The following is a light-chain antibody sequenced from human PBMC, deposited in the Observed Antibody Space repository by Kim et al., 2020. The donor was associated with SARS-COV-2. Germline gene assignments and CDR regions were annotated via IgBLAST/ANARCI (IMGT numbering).Light chain of an antibody. CDR2: GAS. CDR3: QQYGNSPPWT. Sequence: EIVLTQSPGTLSLSPGERATLSCRASQSVSSRYLAWYQQKPGQAPRLLMYGASSRATGIPDRFSGSGSGTDFTLTISRLESEDSAVYYCQQYGNSPPWTFGQGTKVDIK. V-gene: IGKV3-20*01. J-gene: IGKJ1*01. CDR1: QSVSSRY.